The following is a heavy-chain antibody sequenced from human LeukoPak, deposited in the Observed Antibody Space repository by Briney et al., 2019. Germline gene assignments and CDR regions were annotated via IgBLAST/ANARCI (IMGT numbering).Heavy chain of an antibody. V-gene: IGHV3-74*01. J-gene: IGHJ4*02. CDR2: IHRDGSSP. CDR1: GFNFSSHW. Sequence: PGGSLRLSCAASGFNFSSHWMHWVRQAPGKGLVWVSRIHRDGSSPSYADSVKGRFTISRDNAKNTLYLQMNSLRAEDTAVYFCARGGDGDLDYWGQGILVTVSS. CDR3: ARGGDGDLDY.